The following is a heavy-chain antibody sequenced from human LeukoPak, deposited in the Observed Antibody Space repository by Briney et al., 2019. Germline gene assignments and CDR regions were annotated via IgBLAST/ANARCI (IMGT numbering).Heavy chain of an antibody. CDR2: IKQDGSEK. J-gene: IGHJ5*02. D-gene: IGHD3-10*01. CDR3: ARARTIVSRSRFGWFDP. Sequence: ETLSLTCAVYGGSFSGYYWSWIRQPPGKGLEWVANIKQDGSEKYYVDSVKGRFTISRDNAKNSLYLQMNSLRAEDTAVYYCARARTIVSRSRFGWFDPWGQGTLVTVSS. V-gene: IGHV3-7*03. CDR1: GGSFSGYY.